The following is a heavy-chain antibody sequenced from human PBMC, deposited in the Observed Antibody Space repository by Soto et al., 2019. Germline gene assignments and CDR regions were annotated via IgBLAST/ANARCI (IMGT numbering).Heavy chain of an antibody. CDR2: FYYSGSTS. V-gene: IGHV4-39*01. J-gene: IGHJ4*02. Sequence: QLQLQESGPGLVKPSETLSLTCTVSGGSISSSTYYWGWIRQPPGKGLEWIGSFYYSGSTSYYNPSLKSRVTISVDTSKNQFALKLSSVTAADTAVYYCARHFGWFASFYYWGQGTLVTVSS. CDR3: ARHFGWFASFYY. CDR1: GGSISSSTYY. D-gene: IGHD2-15*01.